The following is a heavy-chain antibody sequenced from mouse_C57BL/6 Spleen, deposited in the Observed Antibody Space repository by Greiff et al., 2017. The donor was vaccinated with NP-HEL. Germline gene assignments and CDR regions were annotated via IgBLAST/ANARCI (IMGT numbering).Heavy chain of an antibody. Sequence: QVQLLQPGAELVKPGASVKLSCKASGFTFTSYWMPWVQQRPGHGLEWIGMIHPGSGSTNYTEKFKSKATLPGDKSSSTAYMQLSSLTSEDSAVYYCARQEAGTFFAYWGQGTLVTVSA. D-gene: IGHD1-1*02. V-gene: IGHV1-64*01. CDR3: ARQEAGTFFAY. J-gene: IGHJ3*01. CDR1: GFTFTSYW. CDR2: IHPGSGST.